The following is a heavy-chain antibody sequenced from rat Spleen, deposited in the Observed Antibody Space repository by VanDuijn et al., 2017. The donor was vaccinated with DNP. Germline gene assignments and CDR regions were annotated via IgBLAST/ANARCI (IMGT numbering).Heavy chain of an antibody. CDR2: ISYDGSST. CDR3: ARQALRRLYWFAY. J-gene: IGHJ3*01. V-gene: IGHV5-29*01. CDR1: GFTFSNYG. Sequence: EVQLVESGGGLVQPGRSLKLSCAASGFTFSNYGMAWVCQAPTKGLEWVATISYDGSSTYYRDSVKGRFTISRDNAKSTLYLQMNSLRSEDTATYFCARQALRRLYWFAYWGQGTLVTVSS. D-gene: IGHD1-11*01.